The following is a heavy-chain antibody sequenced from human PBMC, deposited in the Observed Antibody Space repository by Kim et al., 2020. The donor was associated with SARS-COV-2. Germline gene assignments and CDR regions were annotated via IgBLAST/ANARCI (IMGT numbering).Heavy chain of an antibody. D-gene: IGHD2-15*01. J-gene: IGHJ5*02. CDR1: GYSFTSYW. CDR3: ARHRTLLDSCSGGSCYSFGWFDP. V-gene: IGHV5-51*01. CDR2: IYPGDSDT. Sequence: GESLKISCKGSGYSFTSYWIGWVRQMPGKGLEWMGIIYPGDSDTRYSPSFQGQVTISADKSISTAYLQWSSLKASDTAMYYCARHRTLLDSCSGGSCYSFGWFDPWGQGTLVTVSS.